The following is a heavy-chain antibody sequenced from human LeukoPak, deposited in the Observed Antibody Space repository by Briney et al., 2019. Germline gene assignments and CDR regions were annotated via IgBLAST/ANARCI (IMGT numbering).Heavy chain of an antibody. Sequence: GSLRLSCAASGFIFSSYSMNWVRQAPGKGLERVSSISSSSSYIYYADSVKGRFTISRDNAKNTLYLQMNSLRAEDTAVYYCAHGSMYQLDYWGQGTLVTVSS. V-gene: IGHV3-21*04. D-gene: IGHD2-2*01. CDR3: AHGSMYQLDY. J-gene: IGHJ4*02. CDR1: GFIFSSYS. CDR2: ISSSSSYI.